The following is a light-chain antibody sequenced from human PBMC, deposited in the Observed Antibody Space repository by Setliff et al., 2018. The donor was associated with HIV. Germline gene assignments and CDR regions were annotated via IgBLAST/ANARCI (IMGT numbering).Light chain of an antibody. CDR1: SSDVGSYNF. V-gene: IGLV2-23*02. CDR2: EVT. CDR3: CSNTGSNTFV. J-gene: IGLJ1*01. Sequence: SVLAQPASVSGSPGQSITISCTGTSSDVGSYNFVSWYQQHPGKAPKLMIYEVTKRPSGVSSRFSGSKSGNVASLTISGLQAEDEADYYCCSNTGSNTFVFGTGTKVTVL.